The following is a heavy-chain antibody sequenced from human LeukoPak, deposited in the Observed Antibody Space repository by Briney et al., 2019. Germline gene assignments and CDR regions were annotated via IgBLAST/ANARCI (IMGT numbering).Heavy chain of an antibody. CDR3: ARGPSLVGAPHDFDY. D-gene: IGHD1-26*01. CDR2: IYYSGST. V-gene: IGHV4-59*01. CDR1: GGSISSYY. Sequence: SETLSLTCTVSGGSISSYYWSWIRQPPGKGLEWIGYIYYSGSTNYNPTLRSRVTISVDTSKNQFSLKLSSVTAADTAVYYCARGPSLVGAPHDFDYWGQGTLVTVSS. J-gene: IGHJ4*02.